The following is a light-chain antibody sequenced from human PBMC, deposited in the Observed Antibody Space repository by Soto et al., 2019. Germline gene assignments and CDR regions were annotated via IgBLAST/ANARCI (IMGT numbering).Light chain of an antibody. Sequence: DIQMTQSPSTLSASVGDRVTITCRASQSISSWLAWYQQKPGKAPKLLIYKASSLESGVASRFSGSGSGTEFTLTISSLQHDDFATYYCQQYYGYSRTFGQWTKVEIK. CDR2: KAS. V-gene: IGKV1-5*03. J-gene: IGKJ1*01. CDR1: QSISSW. CDR3: QQYYGYSRT.